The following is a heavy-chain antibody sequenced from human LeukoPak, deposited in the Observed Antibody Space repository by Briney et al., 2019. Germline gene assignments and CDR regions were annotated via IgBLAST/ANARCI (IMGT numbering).Heavy chain of an antibody. CDR1: GFTFSNYD. V-gene: IGHV3-48*01. Sequence: GGSLRLSCAASGFTFSNYDMNWVRQAPGKGLEWVSYMSDTSSTIYYADSVKGRFTISRDNSKNTLYPQMNSLRAEDTAVYYCAKDRGYYYDSSGYFDYWGQGTLVTISS. J-gene: IGHJ4*02. CDR3: AKDRGYYYDSSGYFDY. D-gene: IGHD3-22*01. CDR2: MSDTSSTI.